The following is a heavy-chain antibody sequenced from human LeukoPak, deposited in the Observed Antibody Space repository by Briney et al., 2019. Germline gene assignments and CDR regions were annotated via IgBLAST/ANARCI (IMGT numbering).Heavy chain of an antibody. CDR3: AKDKAIAATRYYYYYGMDV. J-gene: IGHJ6*02. D-gene: IGHD2-15*01. Sequence: SGGSLRLSCAASGFTFDDYAMHWVRQAPGKGLEWVSLISGDGGSTYYADSVKGRFTISRDNSENSLYLQMNSLRTEDTALYYCAKDKAIAATRYYYYYGMDVWGQGTTVTVSS. CDR2: ISGDGGST. V-gene: IGHV3-43*02. CDR1: GFTFDDYA.